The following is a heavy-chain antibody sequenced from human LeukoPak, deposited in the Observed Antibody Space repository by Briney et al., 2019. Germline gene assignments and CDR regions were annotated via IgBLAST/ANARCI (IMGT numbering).Heavy chain of an antibody. CDR1: GGSFSGYY. Sequence: PSETLSLTCAVYGGSFSGYYWSWIRQPPGMGLEWIGEINHSGSTNYNPSLKSRVTISVDTSKNQFSLKLSSVTAADTAVYYCARRVVGNWFDPWGQGTLVTVSS. CDR3: ARRVVGNWFDP. J-gene: IGHJ5*02. V-gene: IGHV4-34*01. CDR2: INHSGST. D-gene: IGHD2-15*01.